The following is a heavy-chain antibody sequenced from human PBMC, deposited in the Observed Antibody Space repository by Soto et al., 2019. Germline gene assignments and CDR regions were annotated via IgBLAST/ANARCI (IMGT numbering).Heavy chain of an antibody. CDR2: IFHTGST. CDR1: GDSVSSGGYY. J-gene: IGHJ4*02. CDR3: ARGLPNIVVVPAADIHRSVGSSHTPFDY. V-gene: IGHV4-61*08. D-gene: IGHD2-2*01. Sequence: SETLSLTWTVSGDSVSSGGYYWTWIRQRPGKGLEWIGYIFHTGSTNYSPSLKSRVTISVDTSKNQFSLKLSSVTAADTAVYYCARGLPNIVVVPAADIHRSVGSSHTPFDYWGQGTLVTVSS.